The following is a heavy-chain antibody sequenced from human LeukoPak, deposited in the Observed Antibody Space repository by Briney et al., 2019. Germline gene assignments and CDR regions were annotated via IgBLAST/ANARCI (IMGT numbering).Heavy chain of an antibody. Sequence: SVKVSCXASGGTFSSYAISWVRQAPGQGLEWMGRIIPIFGTANYAQKFQGRVTITTDESTSTPYMELSSLRSEDTAVYYCARVLKGYCSGGSCYGGFDYWGQGTLVTVSS. J-gene: IGHJ4*02. D-gene: IGHD2-15*01. CDR3: ARVLKGYCSGGSCYGGFDY. CDR2: IIPIFGTA. CDR1: GGTFSSYA. V-gene: IGHV1-69*05.